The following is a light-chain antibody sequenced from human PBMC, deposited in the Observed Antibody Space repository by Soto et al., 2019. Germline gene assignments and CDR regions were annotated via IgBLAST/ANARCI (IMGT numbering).Light chain of an antibody. CDR3: QQYNNWPGT. Sequence: EIGMTQSPVTLSVSPGERATLSCRARQSVSSNLAWYQQKPGQAPRLLIYGASTRATGIPARFSGSGSGTEFTLTISSLQSEDFAVYYCQQYNNWPGTFGQGTKVEIK. V-gene: IGKV3-15*01. CDR2: GAS. CDR1: QSVSSN. J-gene: IGKJ1*01.